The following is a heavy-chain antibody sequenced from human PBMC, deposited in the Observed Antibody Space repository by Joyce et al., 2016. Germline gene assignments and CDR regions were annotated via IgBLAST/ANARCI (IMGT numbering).Heavy chain of an antibody. CDR3: AKADYGDKIDAFDT. V-gene: IGHV3-48*01. J-gene: IGHJ3*02. Sequence: EVQLVESGGGLVQPGGSLRLSCAASGFTFSSYSMNCVRQAPGKGLEWVSYISSSSSTICYADSVKGRFTISRDNAKNSLYLQMNSLRAEDTAVYYCAKADYGDKIDAFDTWGQGTMVTVSS. CDR2: ISSSSSTI. CDR1: GFTFSSYS. D-gene: IGHD4-17*01.